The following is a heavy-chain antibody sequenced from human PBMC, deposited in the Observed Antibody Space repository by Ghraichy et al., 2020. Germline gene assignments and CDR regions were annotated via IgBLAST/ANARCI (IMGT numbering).Heavy chain of an antibody. J-gene: IGHJ6*02. Sequence: GSLTLSCAASGFTFSNYGMHWVRQAPGKGLEWVAVISHDGSNKYYADSVKGRFTISRENSKNTLYLQMNSLRPEDTAVYYCAKGLDNYYGSGSYIYYGMDVWGQGTTVTVSS. V-gene: IGHV3-30*18. D-gene: IGHD3-10*01. CDR2: ISHDGSNK. CDR1: GFTFSNYG. CDR3: AKGLDNYYGSGSYIYYGMDV.